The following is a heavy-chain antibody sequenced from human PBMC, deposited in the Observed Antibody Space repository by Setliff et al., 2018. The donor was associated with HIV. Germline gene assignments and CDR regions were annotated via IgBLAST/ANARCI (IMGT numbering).Heavy chain of an antibody. D-gene: IGHD6-19*01. V-gene: IGHV4-39*02. CDR2: FHYSGST. Sequence: SETLSLTCNVSGGSISSSNYYWGWVRQPPGKGLGWIASFHYSGSTNYNPSLKSRVIISLDTSKNHLSLKLRSVTAADTAVYYCARTSIRSGWGRNNWFDPWSQGTLVTVSS. CDR3: ARTSIRSGWGRNNWFDP. CDR1: GGSISSSNYY. J-gene: IGHJ5*02.